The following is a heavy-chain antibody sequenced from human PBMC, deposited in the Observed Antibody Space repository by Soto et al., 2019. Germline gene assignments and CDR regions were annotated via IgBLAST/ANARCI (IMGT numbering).Heavy chain of an antibody. CDR3: ARGIKYCTNGVCYTLFYCLSRIAIREAFQH. J-gene: IGHJ1*01. Sequence: EVQLVESGGGLVQPGGSLRLSCAASGFTFSSYWMSWVRQAPGKGLEWVANIKQDGSEKYYVDSVKGRFTISRDNAKNSLDLKMNSLRAEDTAVYYCARGIKYCTNGVCYTLFYCLSRIAIREAFQHWGQGTLVTVSS. CDR2: IKQDGSEK. CDR1: GFTFSSYW. D-gene: IGHD2-8*01. V-gene: IGHV3-7*03.